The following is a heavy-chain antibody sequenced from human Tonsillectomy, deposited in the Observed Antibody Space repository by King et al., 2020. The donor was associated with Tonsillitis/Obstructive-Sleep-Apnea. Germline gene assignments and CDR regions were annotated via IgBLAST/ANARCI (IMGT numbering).Heavy chain of an antibody. J-gene: IGHJ1*01. V-gene: IGHV3-30*04. CDR2: ISYGGSNK. CDR1: GFTFSSYA. CDR3: ARDIYSSTTQYFQH. D-gene: IGHD6-13*01. Sequence: VQLVESGGGVVQPGRSLRLSCAASGFTFSSYAMHWVRQAPGKGLEWVAVISYGGSNKYYADSVKGRFTISRDNSKNTLYLQMNSLRAEDTAVYYCARDIYSSTTQYFQHWGQGTLVTVSS.